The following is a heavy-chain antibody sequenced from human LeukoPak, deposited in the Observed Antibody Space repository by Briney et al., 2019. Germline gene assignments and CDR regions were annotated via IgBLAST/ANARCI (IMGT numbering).Heavy chain of an antibody. D-gene: IGHD6-13*01. CDR3: ARDGQLGVQDY. CDR2: IYYSGST. Sequence: SETLSLTCTVSGGSISSDSYYWAWIRQPPGKGLEWIGYIYYSGSTNYNPSLKNRVTISEDTSKNQFSLKLSSVTAADTAVYYCARDGQLGVQDYWGQGTLVTVSS. CDR1: GGSISSDSYY. J-gene: IGHJ4*02. V-gene: IGHV4-61*01.